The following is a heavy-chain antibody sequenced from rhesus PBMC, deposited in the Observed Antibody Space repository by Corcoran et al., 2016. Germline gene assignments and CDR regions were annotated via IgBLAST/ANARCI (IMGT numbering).Heavy chain of an antibody. J-gene: IGHJ6*01. CDR2: IAGSGGST. V-gene: IGHV4-173*01. D-gene: IGHD2-15*01. CDR1: GGSISGNY. CDR3: ARGTGLYGLDS. Sequence: QLQLQESGPGLMKPSETLSLTCAVSGGSISGNYGSWIRQPPGKGLEWIGRIAGSGGSTDHNPPLKRRVTMSTDTSKSQFSRELSCVTAADTAVYYCARGTGLYGLDSWGQGVVVTVSS.